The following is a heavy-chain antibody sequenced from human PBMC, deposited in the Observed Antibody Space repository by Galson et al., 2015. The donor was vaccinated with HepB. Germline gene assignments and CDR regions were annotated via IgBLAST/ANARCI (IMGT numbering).Heavy chain of an antibody. CDR3: ARDSSGYFLLDY. J-gene: IGHJ4*02. CDR1: GFTFKNYA. V-gene: IGHV3-23*01. CDR2: ISVSGGTT. D-gene: IGHD3-22*01. Sequence: SLRLSCAASGFTFKNYAMNWVRQAPGKGLEWVSGISVSGGTTYYADSVKGRLTISRDNAENTLYLQVKSLTAEDTAVYYCARDSSGYFLLDYWGLGTLVTVSS.